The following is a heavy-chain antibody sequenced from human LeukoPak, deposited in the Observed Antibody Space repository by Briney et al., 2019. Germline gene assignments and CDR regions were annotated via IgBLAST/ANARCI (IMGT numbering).Heavy chain of an antibody. J-gene: IGHJ4*02. D-gene: IGHD5-18*01. CDR1: GGSFSGYY. CDR3: ARGRGGYSYGQVDY. V-gene: IGHV4-34*01. CDR2: INHSGST. Sequence: SETLSLTCAVYGGSFSGYYWSWIRQPPGKGLEWIGEINHSGSTNYNPSLKSRVTTSVDTSKNQFSLKLSSVTAADTAVYYCARGRGGYSYGQVDYWGQGTLVTVSS.